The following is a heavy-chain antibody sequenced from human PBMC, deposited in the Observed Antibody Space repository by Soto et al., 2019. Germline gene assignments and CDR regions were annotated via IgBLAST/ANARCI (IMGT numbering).Heavy chain of an antibody. D-gene: IGHD5-12*01. CDR1: GGSINTFY. V-gene: IGHV4-4*07. CDR2: IFSSGST. CDR3: AREGSYSAYNFAHGIQLWSFDF. J-gene: IGHJ4*02. Sequence: SETLSLTCTVSGGSINTFYWSWVRQPAGKGLEWIGRIFSSGSTSFNPSLESRVAMSVDTSKNHFSLNLSSVTAADMAVYYCAREGSYSAYNFAHGIQLWSFDFWGQGALVTVLL.